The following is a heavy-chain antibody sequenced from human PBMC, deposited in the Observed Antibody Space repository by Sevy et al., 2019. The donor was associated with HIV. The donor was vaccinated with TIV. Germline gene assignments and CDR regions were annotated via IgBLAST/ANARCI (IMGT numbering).Heavy chain of an antibody. CDR3: AREGCTQPHDY. Sequence: VGSLRLSCAASGFTIAKYSMSWVRQAPGKGLEWVSTFSFGCGRINYADSVKGRFTISRDDSKNTLFLQMNSLRAEDTATYFCAREGCTQPHDYWGQGTLVTVSS. V-gene: IGHV3-23*01. J-gene: IGHJ4*02. D-gene: IGHD2-8*01. CDR2: FSFGCGRI. CDR1: GFTIAKYS.